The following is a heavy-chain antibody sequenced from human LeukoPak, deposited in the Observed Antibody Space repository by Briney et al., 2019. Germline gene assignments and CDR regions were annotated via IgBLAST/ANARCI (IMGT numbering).Heavy chain of an antibody. Sequence: SETLSLTCTVSGGSISSSSYYWGWIRQPPGKGLEWIGSIYYSGSTYYNPSLKSRVTISVDTSKNQFSLKLSSVTAADTAVYYCAREVGRSSSWEYYFDYWGQGTLVTVSS. V-gene: IGHV4-39*07. D-gene: IGHD6-13*01. J-gene: IGHJ4*02. CDR1: GGSISSSSYY. CDR2: IYYSGST. CDR3: AREVGRSSSWEYYFDY.